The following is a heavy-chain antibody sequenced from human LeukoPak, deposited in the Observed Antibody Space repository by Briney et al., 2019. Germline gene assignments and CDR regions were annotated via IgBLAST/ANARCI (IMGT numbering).Heavy chain of an antibody. V-gene: IGHV3-23*01. CDR2: IGGGDT. Sequence: GGSLRLSCSASGFTFRDFAISWVRQAPGKGLEWVSSIGGGDTHYADSVKGRFTISRDDSRSTVDLQMSSLRAEDTAVYYCAKDGQSFNSMYDYFDSWGQGTLVTVSS. J-gene: IGHJ4*02. D-gene: IGHD2-8*01. CDR3: AKDGQSFNSMYDYFDS. CDR1: GFTFRDFA.